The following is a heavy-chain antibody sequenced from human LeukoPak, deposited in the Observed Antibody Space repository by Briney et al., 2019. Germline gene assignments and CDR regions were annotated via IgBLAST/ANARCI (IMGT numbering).Heavy chain of an antibody. CDR1: GTSISTYY. CDR3: ARAGSGYSFDY. D-gene: IGHD3-10*01. Sequence: SETLSLTCTVSGTSISTYYWSWIRQPPGKGLEWVGYLYYSGSTSYNPSLKSRVTISVDTSKNQFSLRLSSVTASDTAVYYCARAGSGYSFDYWGQGTLVTVS. J-gene: IGHJ4*02. V-gene: IGHV4-59*08. CDR2: LYYSGST.